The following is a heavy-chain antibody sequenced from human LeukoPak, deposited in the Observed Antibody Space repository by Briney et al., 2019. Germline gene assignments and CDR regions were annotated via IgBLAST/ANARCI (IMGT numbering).Heavy chain of an antibody. CDR3: AREASDAFDI. CDR2: INRDGRST. CDR1: GFTFSSDW. Sequence: GGSLRLSCAASGFTFSSDWMHWVRQAPGKGLVWVSRINRDGRSTTYADSVKGRFTISRDNAKNTLYLQMNSLRAEDTAVYYCAREASDAFDIWGQGTMVTVSS. J-gene: IGHJ3*02. V-gene: IGHV3-74*01.